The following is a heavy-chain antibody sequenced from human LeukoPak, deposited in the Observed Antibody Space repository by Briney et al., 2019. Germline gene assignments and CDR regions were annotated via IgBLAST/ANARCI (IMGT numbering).Heavy chain of an antibody. CDR3: AKDNVAAAGRYFDY. Sequence: GGSLRLSCSASGFTFSNYGMHWVRQAPGKGLEWGALISYDGSNKYFADSVKGRFTISRDNSKNTLYLQMHSLRAEDTAVYYCAKDNVAAAGRYFDYWGQGTLVTVSS. CDR1: GFTFSNYG. D-gene: IGHD6-13*01. V-gene: IGHV3-30*18. CDR2: ISYDGSNK. J-gene: IGHJ4*02.